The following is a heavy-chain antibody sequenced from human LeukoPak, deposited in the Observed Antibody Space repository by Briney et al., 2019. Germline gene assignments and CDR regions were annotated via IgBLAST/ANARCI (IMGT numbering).Heavy chain of an antibody. CDR3: ARSGTSSWEPAEYFQH. CDR2: IYYSGST. J-gene: IGHJ1*01. CDR1: GGPISSYF. Sequence: ADTLSLTCTVSGGPISSYFWSWIRQPPGKGLEWIGYIYYSGSTNYTPSLKSRVTISVDTSKNQFSLKLSSVTAADTAVYYCARSGTSSWEPAEYFQHWGQGSLVTVS. V-gene: IGHV4-59*07. D-gene: IGHD6-13*01.